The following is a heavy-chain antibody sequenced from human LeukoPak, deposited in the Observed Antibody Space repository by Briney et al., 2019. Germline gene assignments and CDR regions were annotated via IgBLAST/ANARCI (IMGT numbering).Heavy chain of an antibody. Sequence: GGSLRLSCAASGFTFSSYWMSWVRQAPGKGLEWVANIKQDGSEKYYVDSVKGRFTISRDNAKNSLYLQMNSLRAEDTAVYYCAREGYYDFWSGYLIYYYYYMDVWGKGTTVTVSS. CDR3: AREGYYDFWSGYLIYYYYYMDV. J-gene: IGHJ6*03. V-gene: IGHV3-7*01. D-gene: IGHD3-3*01. CDR1: GFTFSSYW. CDR2: IKQDGSEK.